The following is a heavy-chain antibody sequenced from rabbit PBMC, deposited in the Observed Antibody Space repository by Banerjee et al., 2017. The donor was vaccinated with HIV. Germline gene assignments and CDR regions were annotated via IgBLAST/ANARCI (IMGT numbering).Heavy chain of an antibody. J-gene: IGHJ3*01. CDR1: GIDFSRSFW. CDR2: IYPTYGAT. V-gene: IGHV1S43*01. CDR3: ARGLVAGVLDL. Sequence: QEQLVESGGGLVQPGGSLKLSCKASGIDFSRSFWISWVRQTPGKGLEWIGCIYPTYGATDYANWVNGRFTISLDNAQNTVFLQMTSLTAADTATYFCARGLVAGVLDLWGQGTLVTVS. D-gene: IGHD3-3*01.